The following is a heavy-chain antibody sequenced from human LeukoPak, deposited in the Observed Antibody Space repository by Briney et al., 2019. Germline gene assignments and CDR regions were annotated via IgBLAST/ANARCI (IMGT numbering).Heavy chain of an antibody. CDR2: INPNSGGT. J-gene: IGHJ3*01. D-gene: IGHD7-27*01. V-gene: IGHV1-2*02. CDR3: ARDPTGDMPAFDL. CDR1: GGTFSSYA. Sequence: ASVKVSCKASGGTFSSYAISWVRQAPGQGLEWMGWINPNSGGTNYAQKFQGRVTMTRDTSISTAYMELSRLRSDDTAVYYCARDPTGDMPAFDLWGQGTMLTVSS.